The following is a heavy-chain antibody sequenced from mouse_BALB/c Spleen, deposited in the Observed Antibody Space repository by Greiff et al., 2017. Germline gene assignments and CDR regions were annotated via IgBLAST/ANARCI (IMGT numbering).Heavy chain of an antibody. Sequence: EVHLVESGGGLVQPGGSRKLSCAASGFTFSSFGMHWVRQAPEKGLEWVAYISSGSSTIYYADTVKGRFTISRDNPKNTLFLQMTSLRSEDTAMYYCARGRDYYGSSFYYYAMDYWGQGTSVTVSS. V-gene: IGHV5-17*02. J-gene: IGHJ4*01. CDR1: GFTFSSFG. CDR2: ISSGSSTI. D-gene: IGHD1-1*01. CDR3: ARGRDYYGSSFYYYAMDY.